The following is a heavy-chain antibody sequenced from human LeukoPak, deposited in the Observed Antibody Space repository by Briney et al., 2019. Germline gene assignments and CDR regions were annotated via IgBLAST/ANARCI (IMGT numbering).Heavy chain of an antibody. Sequence: SETLSLTCTVSGGSISGTYYWSWIRQPPGKGLEWIGYIYYTGTTDSNPSLKRRVTISLDTSKNQFSLILSSVTAADTAVYYCARRWVYDKRAFDAWGQGTMVTVSS. CDR1: GGSISGTYY. V-gene: IGHV4-59*08. CDR2: IYYTGTT. D-gene: IGHD3-16*01. J-gene: IGHJ3*01. CDR3: ARRWVYDKRAFDA.